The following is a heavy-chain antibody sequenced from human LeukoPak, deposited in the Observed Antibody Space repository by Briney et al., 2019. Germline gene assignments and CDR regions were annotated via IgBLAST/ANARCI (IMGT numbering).Heavy chain of an antibody. CDR2: IKQDGSEK. J-gene: IGHJ3*01. CDR1: GFTFSSYA. CDR3: ATNGDGG. Sequence: GGSLRLSCAASGFTFSSYAMSWVRQAPGKGLEWVANIKQDGSEKYYVDSVKGRFTISRDNAKNSLYLQMNSLRAEDTAVYYCATNGDGGWGQGTMVTVSS. D-gene: IGHD4-17*01. V-gene: IGHV3-7*01.